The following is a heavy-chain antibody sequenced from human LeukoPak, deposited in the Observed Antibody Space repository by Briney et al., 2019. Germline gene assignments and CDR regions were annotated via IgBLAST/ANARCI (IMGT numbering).Heavy chain of an antibody. V-gene: IGHV3-23*01. CDR1: GFTFSSYA. CDR3: ARGITGTTRAY. J-gene: IGHJ4*02. CDR2: ISGSGGST. Sequence: GGSLRLSCAASGFTFSSYAMSWVRQAPGKGLEWVSAISGSGGSTYYADSVKGRFTISRDNSKNTLYLQMNSLRAEDTAVYYCARGITGTTRAYWGQGTLVTVSS. D-gene: IGHD1-7*01.